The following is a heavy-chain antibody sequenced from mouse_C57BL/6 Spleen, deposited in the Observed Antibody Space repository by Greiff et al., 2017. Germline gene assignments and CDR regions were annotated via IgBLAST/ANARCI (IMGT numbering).Heavy chain of an antibody. CDR2: INPYNGAT. D-gene: IGHD2-5*01. Sequence: EVQLQQSGPELVKPGDSVKISCKASGYSFTGYFMNWVMQSHGKSLEWLGRINPYNGATFYNQKFKGKATLTVDKSSSTAHMELRSLTSEDSAVYYCARMGYYSNYVFDYWGQGTTLTVSS. CDR3: ARMGYYSNYVFDY. CDR1: GYSFTGYF. J-gene: IGHJ2*01. V-gene: IGHV1-20*01.